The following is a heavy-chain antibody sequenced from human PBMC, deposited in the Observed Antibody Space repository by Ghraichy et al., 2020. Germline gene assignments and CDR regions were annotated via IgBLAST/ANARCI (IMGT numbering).Heavy chain of an antibody. CDR3: ARVDNWNALEY. Sequence: SETLSLTCTVSGGALSSFYWSWIRQPPGKGLEWIGYIYYNGRTTNYNPSLKSRVTISVDTSKNQFSLKLSSVTPADTALYYCARVDNWNALEYWGRGTRVTVSS. J-gene: IGHJ4*02. CDR2: IYYNGRTT. D-gene: IGHD1-1*01. V-gene: IGHV4-59*01. CDR1: GGALSSFY.